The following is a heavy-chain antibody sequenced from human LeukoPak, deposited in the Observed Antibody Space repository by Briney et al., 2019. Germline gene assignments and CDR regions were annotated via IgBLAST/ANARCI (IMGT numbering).Heavy chain of an antibody. CDR3: AKAFSSTWNAYFDY. CDR1: GFTFSSHG. Sequence: PGGSLRLSCAASGFTFSSHGMSWVRQVPGKGLEWVSTISGSGGSTNHADSVKGRFTISRDNFKNTLYLQMNSLRAEDTAVYYCAKAFSSTWNAYFDYWGQGTLVTVSS. V-gene: IGHV3-23*01. D-gene: IGHD1-1*01. CDR2: ISGSGGST. J-gene: IGHJ4*02.